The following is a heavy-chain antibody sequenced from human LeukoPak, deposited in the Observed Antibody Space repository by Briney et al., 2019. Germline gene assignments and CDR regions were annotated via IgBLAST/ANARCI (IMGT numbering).Heavy chain of an antibody. CDR3: ARDSYYGGTQDY. Sequence: GRSLRLSCAAAGFTFSTYAIHWVRQAPGKGLEWVTVIAYDGNNKYYADSVKGRFTISRDNSKDTVYLQMDSLRAEDTAVYYCARDSYYGGTQDYWGQGTLVTVSS. V-gene: IGHV3-30-3*01. J-gene: IGHJ4*02. CDR2: IAYDGNNK. D-gene: IGHD4-23*01. CDR1: GFTFSTYA.